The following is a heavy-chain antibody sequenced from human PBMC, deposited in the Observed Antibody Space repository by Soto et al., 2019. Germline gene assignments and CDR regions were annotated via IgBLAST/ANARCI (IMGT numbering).Heavy chain of an antibody. V-gene: IGHV3-23*01. J-gene: IGHJ3*01. CDR3: AKVGYCSGGSCYPIFDF. CDR1: GFTFSSDA. Sequence: GGSLKLSCAASGFTFSSDAMSWVRQAPGKGLEWVSAISGSGGSTYYADSVKGRFTISRDNSKNTLYLQMNSLRAEDTAVYYCAKVGYCSGGSCYPIFDFWGQGTMVTVSS. CDR2: ISGSGGST. D-gene: IGHD2-15*01.